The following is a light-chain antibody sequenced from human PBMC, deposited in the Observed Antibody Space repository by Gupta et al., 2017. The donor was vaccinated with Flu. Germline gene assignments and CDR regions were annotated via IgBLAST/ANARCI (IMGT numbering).Light chain of an antibody. Sequence: GSYTNGGNNFVSWYQLFPGTAPKLLIYDNNKRPSGIPDRFSGSKSGTSATLGISGLQTGDEADYYCATWDNNLRGVFGGGTKLTVL. CDR3: ATWDNNLRGV. CDR1: YTNGGNNF. J-gene: IGLJ3*02. V-gene: IGLV1-51*01. CDR2: DNN.